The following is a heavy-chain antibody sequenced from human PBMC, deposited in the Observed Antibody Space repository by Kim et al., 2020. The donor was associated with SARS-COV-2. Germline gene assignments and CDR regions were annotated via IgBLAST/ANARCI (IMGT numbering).Heavy chain of an antibody. D-gene: IGHD3-16*01. V-gene: IGHV3-30-3*01. J-gene: IGHJ6*02. CDR3: VRGWGYTMIQNGMAV. CDR2: ISYDGAVK. CDR1: GFTFGSYG. Sequence: GGSLRLSCAASGFTFGSYGMHWVRQAPGKGLEWVTAISYDGAVKYYADSVRGRFSVSRDNSRNTVNLQMNSLRIEDTAVYYCVRGWGYTMIQNGMAVWGQGATVSVSS.